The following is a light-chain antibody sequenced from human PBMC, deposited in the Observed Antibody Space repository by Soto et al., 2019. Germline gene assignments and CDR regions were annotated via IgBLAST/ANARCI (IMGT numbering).Light chain of an antibody. V-gene: IGLV2-8*01. CDR2: EVS. Sequence: QSVLTQPPSASGSPGQSVTISCTGTSSAIGGYNYVSWYQQHPGKAPKLMIFEVSKRPSGGPDRFSGSKSGNTASLTVSGLQAEDEADYYCSSFAGSNNFGVFGTGTKVTVL. J-gene: IGLJ1*01. CDR1: SSAIGGYNY. CDR3: SSFAGSNNFGV.